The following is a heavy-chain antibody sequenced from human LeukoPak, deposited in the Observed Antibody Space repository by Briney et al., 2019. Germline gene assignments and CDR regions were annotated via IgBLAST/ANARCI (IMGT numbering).Heavy chain of an antibody. Sequence: PSETLSLTCAVYGGSFSGYYWSWIRQPPGKGLEWIGEINHSGSTNYNPSLKSRVTISVDTSKNQFSLKLSSETAADTAVYYCASQLVDAFDIWGQGTMVTVSS. CDR2: INHSGST. D-gene: IGHD1-1*01. V-gene: IGHV4-34*01. J-gene: IGHJ3*02. CDR1: GGSFSGYY. CDR3: ASQLVDAFDI.